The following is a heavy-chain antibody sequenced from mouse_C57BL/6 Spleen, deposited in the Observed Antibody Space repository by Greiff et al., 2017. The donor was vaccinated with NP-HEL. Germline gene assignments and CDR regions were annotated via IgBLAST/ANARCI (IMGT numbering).Heavy chain of an antibody. D-gene: IGHD1-1*01. Sequence: EVKLMESEGGLVQPGSSMKLSCTASGFTFSDYYMAWVRQVPEKGLEWVANINYDGSSTYYLDSLNSRFIISRDNAKNILYLQMSSLKSEDTTTYYCARDSHYGFACWGQGPLVTVSA. CDR3: ARDSHYGFAC. V-gene: IGHV5-16*01. CDR2: INYDGSST. J-gene: IGHJ3*01. CDR1: GFTFSDYY.